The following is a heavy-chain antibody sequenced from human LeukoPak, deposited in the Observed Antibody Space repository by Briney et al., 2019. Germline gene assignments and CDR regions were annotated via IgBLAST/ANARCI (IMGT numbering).Heavy chain of an antibody. Sequence: GGSLRLSCAESGFNVAAYAMYWVRQRPGKSVGWGSLTCGDSDNKYSAASVKGRFAISRDNSKNSLYLQMNSLTTEDTAFYYCAIAYESGSFYRAFAYWGQGALVTVSS. CDR2: TCGDSDNK. D-gene: IGHD3-10*01. CDR3: AIAYESGSFYRAFAY. J-gene: IGHJ4*02. V-gene: IGHV3-43*02. CDR1: GFNVAAYA.